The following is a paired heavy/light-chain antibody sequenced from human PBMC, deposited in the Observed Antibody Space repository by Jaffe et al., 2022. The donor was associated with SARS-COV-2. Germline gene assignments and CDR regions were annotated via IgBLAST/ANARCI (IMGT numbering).Light chain of an antibody. Sequence: EIVLTQSPATLSLSPGDRATLSCRASQSVSSYLAWYQQKPGQAPRLLIYDTSNRATGIPARFSGSGSGTDFTLTISSLEPEDFAVYYCQQRMSWPITFGQGTRLEIK. J-gene: IGKJ5*01. CDR3: QQRMSWPIT. CDR2: DTS. V-gene: IGKV3-11*01. CDR1: QSVSSY.
Heavy chain of an antibody. CDR2: IKQDGSEK. CDR1: GFTFSPYS. CDR3: ARDGYCSGGSCYSAVGNFDI. J-gene: IGHJ3*02. V-gene: IGHV3-7*03. Sequence: EVQLVESGGGLVQPGGSLRLSCTASGFTFSPYSMSWVRQAPGMGLEWVANIKQDGSEKYYVDSVKGRFTISRDNAKNSLYLQMNSLRAEDTAVYYCARDGYCSGGSCYSAVGNFDIWGQGSMVTVSS. D-gene: IGHD2-15*01.